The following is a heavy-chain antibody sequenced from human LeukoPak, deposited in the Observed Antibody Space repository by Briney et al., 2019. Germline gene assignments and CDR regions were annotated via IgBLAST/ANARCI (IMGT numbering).Heavy chain of an antibody. CDR1: GYTFTGYY. D-gene: IGHD6-13*01. Sequence: ASVKVSCKASGYTFTGYYMHWVRQAPGQGLEWMGRINPNSGGTNYAQKFQGRVTMTRDTSISTAYMELSRLRSDDTAVYYCASDKGSSWENWFDPWGQGTLVTVSS. V-gene: IGHV1-2*06. CDR3: ASDKGSSWENWFDP. J-gene: IGHJ5*02. CDR2: INPNSGGT.